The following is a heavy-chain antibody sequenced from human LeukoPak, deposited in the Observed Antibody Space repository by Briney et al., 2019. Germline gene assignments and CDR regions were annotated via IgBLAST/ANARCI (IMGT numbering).Heavy chain of an antibody. CDR2: ITGSGGDT. Sequence: PGGSLRLSCAASELTFNNYAMSWVRQASGKGLEWVSAITGSGGDTFHADSVKGRFTTSRDNSKNTLYLQMNSLRAEDMAVYYCAKGSRDSRPYFFDFWGQGTLVTVSS. CDR1: ELTFNNYA. CDR3: AKGSRDSRPYFFDF. J-gene: IGHJ4*02. D-gene: IGHD3-10*01. V-gene: IGHV3-23*01.